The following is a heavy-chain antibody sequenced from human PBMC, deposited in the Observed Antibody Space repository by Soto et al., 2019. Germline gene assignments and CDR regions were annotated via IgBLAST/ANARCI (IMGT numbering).Heavy chain of an antibody. Sequence: QVQLQESGPGLVKPSQTLSLTCTVSGDSISSGGNFWSWIHQHPEKGLEWIGYIYYSGSTHYTPSRKSRVIISVDTSKNHFSLKLSSVTAADTAVYYCARGRNYHFYSSYNWLDPCGQGTLVTVSS. D-gene: IGHD3-22*01. CDR1: GDSISSGGNF. V-gene: IGHV4-31*03. CDR2: IYYSGST. J-gene: IGHJ5*02. CDR3: ARGRNYHFYSSYNWLDP.